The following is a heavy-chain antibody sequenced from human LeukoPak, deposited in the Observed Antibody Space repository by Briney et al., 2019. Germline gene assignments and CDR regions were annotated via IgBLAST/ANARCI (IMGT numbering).Heavy chain of an antibody. CDR2: ISSSGSTI. J-gene: IGHJ4*02. CDR1: GFTFSSYA. D-gene: IGHD3/OR15-3a*01. Sequence: PGGSLRLSCAASGFTFSSYAMSWVRQAPGRGLEWISYISSSGSTIFYTDSLKGRFTISRDNAKNSLYLQMNSLRADDTAVYYCARGPGLFPYFDYWGQGTLVTVSS. V-gene: IGHV3-48*03. CDR3: ARGPGLFPYFDY.